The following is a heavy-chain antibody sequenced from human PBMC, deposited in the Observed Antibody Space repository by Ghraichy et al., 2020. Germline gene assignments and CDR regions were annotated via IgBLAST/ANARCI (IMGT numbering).Heavy chain of an antibody. Sequence: GGSLRLSCTASGFTFGDYAMSWFRQAPGKGLEWVGFIRSKAYGGTTEYAASVKGRFTISRDDSKSIAYLQMNSLKTEDTAVYYCTRGSIPYSSGWYDGVGVGPLDYWGQGTLVTVSS. CDR1: GFTFGDYA. CDR2: IRSKAYGGTT. CDR3: TRGSIPYSSGWYDGVGVGPLDY. J-gene: IGHJ4*02. V-gene: IGHV3-49*03. D-gene: IGHD6-19*01.